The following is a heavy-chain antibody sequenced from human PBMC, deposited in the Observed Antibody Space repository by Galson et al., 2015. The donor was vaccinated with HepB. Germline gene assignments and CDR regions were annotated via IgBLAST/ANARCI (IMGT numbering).Heavy chain of an antibody. Sequence: SLRLSCATSGFTFSSYSINWVRQAPGKGLEWVSSISTDANYIYYADSMKGRFTISRDNAQNSAYLQINSLRVEDTAVYFCGRSRGASGYHYDYWGQGTLVAVSS. D-gene: IGHD3-22*01. CDR1: GFTFSSYS. CDR2: ISTDANYI. CDR3: GRSRGASGYHYDY. J-gene: IGHJ4*02. V-gene: IGHV3-21*06.